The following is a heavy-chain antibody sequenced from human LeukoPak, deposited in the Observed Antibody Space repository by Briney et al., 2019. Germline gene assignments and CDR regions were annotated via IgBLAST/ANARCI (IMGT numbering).Heavy chain of an antibody. CDR2: ISAYNGNT. D-gene: IGHD6-6*01. V-gene: IGHV1-18*01. Sequence: ASVKVSCKASGYTFTSYGISWVRQAPGQGLEWMGWISAYNGNTNYAQKLQGRVTMTTDTSTSTAYMELRSLRSEDTAVYYCARGSIPIYYYYYMDVWGKGTTVTISS. CDR1: GYTFTSYG. CDR3: ARGSIPIYYYYYMDV. J-gene: IGHJ6*03.